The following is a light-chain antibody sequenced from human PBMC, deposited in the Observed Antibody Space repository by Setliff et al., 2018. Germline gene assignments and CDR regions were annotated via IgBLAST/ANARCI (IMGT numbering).Light chain of an antibody. Sequence: QSALTQAASVSGSPGQSVTISCTGSSSDVGGYDYVSWYQHHPGRVPKFIIYDVRYRPSGVSNRFSGSKSGNTASLTISGLQAEDEADYYCFSYASSGSYVFGTGTKVTVL. J-gene: IGLJ1*01. V-gene: IGLV2-14*03. CDR2: DVR. CDR1: SSDVGGYDY. CDR3: FSYASSGSYV.